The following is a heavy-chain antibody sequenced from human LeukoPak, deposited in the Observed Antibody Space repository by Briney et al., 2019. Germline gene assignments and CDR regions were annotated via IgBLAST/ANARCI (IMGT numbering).Heavy chain of an antibody. Sequence: ASVKVSCKASGGTFSSYAISWVRQAPGQGLEWMGGIIPIFGTANYAQKFQGRVTITTDESTSTAYMELSSLRSEDTAVYYCARDLYGGFGPKRASDIWGQGTMVTVSS. V-gene: IGHV1-69*05. CDR1: GGTFSSYA. CDR2: IIPIFGTA. D-gene: IGHD3-10*01. CDR3: ARDLYGGFGPKRASDI. J-gene: IGHJ3*02.